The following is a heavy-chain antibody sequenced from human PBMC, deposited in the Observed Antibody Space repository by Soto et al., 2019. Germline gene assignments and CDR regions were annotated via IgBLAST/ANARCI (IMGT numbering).Heavy chain of an antibody. CDR2: ISYDGSNK. CDR3: ARVDTAMATRFDY. J-gene: IGHJ4*02. CDR1: GFTFSSYA. V-gene: IGHV3-30-3*01. D-gene: IGHD5-18*01. Sequence: GGSLILSCAASGFTFSSYAMHWVRQAPGKGLEWVAVISYDGSNKYYADSVKGRFTISRDNSKNTLYLQMNSLRAEDTAVYYCARVDTAMATRFDYWGQGTLVTVSS.